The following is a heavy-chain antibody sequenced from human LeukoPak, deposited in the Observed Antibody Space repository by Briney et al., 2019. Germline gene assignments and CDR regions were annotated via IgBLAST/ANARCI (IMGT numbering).Heavy chain of an antibody. CDR2: IYPGDSDT. CDR3: ARQNDFRLDY. J-gene: IGHJ4*02. D-gene: IGHD3-3*01. Sequence: GESLKISCKGSGDIFSSYWIGWVRQMPGKGLEWMGIIYPGDSDTRYSPSLEGQVTISVDTSIGTAYLQWSSLKASDTAIYYCARQNDFRLDYWGQGTLVTVSS. CDR1: GDIFSSYW. V-gene: IGHV5-51*01.